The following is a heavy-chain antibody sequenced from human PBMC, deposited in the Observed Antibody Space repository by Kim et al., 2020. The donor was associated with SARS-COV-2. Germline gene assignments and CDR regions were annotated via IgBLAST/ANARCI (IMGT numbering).Heavy chain of an antibody. V-gene: IGHV4-34*01. D-gene: IGHD2-2*01. J-gene: IGHJ3*02. Sequence: SETLSLTCAVYGGSFSGYYWSWIRQPPGKGLEWIGEINHSGSTNYNPSLKSRVTISVDTSKNQFSLKLSSVTAADTAVYYCARGPIVVVPAAVGRAFDIWGQGTMVTVSS. CDR2: INHSGST. CDR3: ARGPIVVVPAAVGRAFDI. CDR1: GGSFSGYY.